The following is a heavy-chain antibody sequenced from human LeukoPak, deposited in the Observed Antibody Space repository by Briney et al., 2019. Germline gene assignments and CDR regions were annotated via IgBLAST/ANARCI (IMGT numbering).Heavy chain of an antibody. CDR3: ARPGRWTDAFDI. D-gene: IGHD5-24*01. J-gene: IGHJ3*02. CDR1: GGSISSSSYY. CDR2: IYYSGST. V-gene: IGHV4-39*01. Sequence: SETLSLTCTVSGGSISSSSYYWGWIRQPPGKGLEWIGSIYYSGSTYYNPSLKSRVTISVDTSKNQFSLKLSSVTAADTALYYCARPGRWTDAFDIWGQGTMVTVSS.